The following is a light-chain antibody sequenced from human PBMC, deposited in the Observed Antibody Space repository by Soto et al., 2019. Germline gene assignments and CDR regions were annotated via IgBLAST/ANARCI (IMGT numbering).Light chain of an antibody. CDR1: QSVGSN. Sequence: EIVMTQSPVTLSVSPGERATLSCRASQSVGSNLAWYQQKPGQAPRLLGATGIAVRFSGSGSGTDFTLTISRLEPEEFAVDYCQQYGSSGTFGLGAKVEIK. CDR3: QQYGSSGT. V-gene: IGKV3-20*01. J-gene: IGKJ4*02.